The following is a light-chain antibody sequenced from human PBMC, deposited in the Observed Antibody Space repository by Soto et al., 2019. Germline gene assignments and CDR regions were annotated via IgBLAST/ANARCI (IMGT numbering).Light chain of an antibody. CDR3: QTWGTGTPWV. Sequence: QSVLTQSPSASASLGASVKLTCTLSSGHSNYAIAWHQQQPEKGPRYLMKLNSDGSHSKGDGIPDRFSGSSSGAERYLTISSLQSEDEADYYSQTWGTGTPWVFGGGTKLTVL. CDR2: LNSDGSH. CDR1: SGHSNYA. J-gene: IGLJ3*02. V-gene: IGLV4-69*01.